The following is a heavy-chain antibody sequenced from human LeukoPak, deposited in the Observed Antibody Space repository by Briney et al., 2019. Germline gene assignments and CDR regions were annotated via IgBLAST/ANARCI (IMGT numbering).Heavy chain of an antibody. CDR2: IYSGGST. V-gene: IGHV3-53*01. CDR1: GFTVSSNY. CDR3: AKDNWNYFDY. Sequence: GGSLRLSCAASGFTVSSNYMSWVRQAPGKGLEWVSVIYSGGSTYYADSVKGRFTISRDNAKTSLYLHMNSLRAEDTAVYYCAKDNWNYFDYWGQGTLVTVSS. J-gene: IGHJ4*02. D-gene: IGHD1-20*01.